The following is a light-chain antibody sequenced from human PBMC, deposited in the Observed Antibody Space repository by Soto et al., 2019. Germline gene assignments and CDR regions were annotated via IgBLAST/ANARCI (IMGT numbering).Light chain of an antibody. J-gene: IGLJ2*01. V-gene: IGLV2-8*01. CDR3: SSYTGNNNVL. CDR1: SSDVGAYNY. CDR2: EVT. Sequence: QSALTQPPSASESPGQSVTISCTGTSSDVGAYNYVSWFQKHPGKAPRLIIYEVTKRPSGVPARFSGSKSGNTASLTVSGLQAEDEADYYCSSYTGNNNVLFGGGTKLTVL.